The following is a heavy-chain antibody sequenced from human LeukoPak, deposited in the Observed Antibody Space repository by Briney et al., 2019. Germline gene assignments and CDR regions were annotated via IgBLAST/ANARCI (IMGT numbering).Heavy chain of an antibody. CDR3: ARDERLLSFLK. J-gene: IGHJ4*02. D-gene: IGHD3-3*01. CDR1: GFTVSSNY. CDR2: ISGSGGST. V-gene: IGHV3-23*01. Sequence: GGSLRLSCAASGFTVSSNYMSWVRQAPGKGLEWVSAISGSGGSTYYADSVKGRFTISRDNSKNTLYLQMNSLRAEDTAIYYCARDERLLSFLKWGQGTLVTVSS.